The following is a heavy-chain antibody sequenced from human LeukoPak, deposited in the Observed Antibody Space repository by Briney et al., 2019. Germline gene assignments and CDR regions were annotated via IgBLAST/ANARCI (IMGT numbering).Heavy chain of an antibody. J-gene: IGHJ4*02. CDR2: ISSSSSCI. CDR1: GFSFSSNS. Sequence: PGGSLRLSCAASGFSFSSNSMNWVRQAPGKGLEWVSSISSSSSCIYYADSVKGRFTISRDNANNSLYLQMNSLRAEDTAVYYCASRGYTYGPIDYWGQGTLGTVSS. CDR3: ASRGYTYGPIDY. D-gene: IGHD5-18*01. V-gene: IGHV3-21*01.